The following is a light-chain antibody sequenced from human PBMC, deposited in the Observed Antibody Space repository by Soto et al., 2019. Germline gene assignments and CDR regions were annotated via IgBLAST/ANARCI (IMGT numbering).Light chain of an antibody. CDR1: QSIGSSF. CDR2: GAS. Sequence: EIVLTQSPGTLSLSPGEGAALSCRASQSIGSSFLAWYQQKPGQAPRLLIYGASSRATGIPDRFSGSGSGTDFTLAISRLEPEDFAVYYCQQYDSSPYTFVQGTKLEIK. J-gene: IGKJ2*01. CDR3: QQYDSSPYT. V-gene: IGKV3-20*01.